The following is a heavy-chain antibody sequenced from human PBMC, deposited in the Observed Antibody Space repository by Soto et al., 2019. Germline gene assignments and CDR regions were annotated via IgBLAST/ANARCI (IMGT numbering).Heavy chain of an antibody. Sequence: SETLSLTCTVSNFSVLTSIYYWAWIRQPPGKGLEWVGTVYYTGTTYYNPSLQSRVTISIDTFKNQFSLNLNSVTAADTAVYYCARNWNLALVPAAYFDSWGQGTLVTVSS. V-gene: IGHV4-39*01. J-gene: IGHJ4*02. CDR1: NFSVLTSIYY. CDR3: ARNWNLALVPAAYFDS. D-gene: IGHD2-2*01. CDR2: VYYTGTT.